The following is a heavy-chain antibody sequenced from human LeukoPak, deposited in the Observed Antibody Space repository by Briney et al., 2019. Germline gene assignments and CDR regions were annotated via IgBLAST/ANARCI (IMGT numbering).Heavy chain of an antibody. CDR1: GGSMSSRSNY. J-gene: IGHJ4*02. CDR2: IYYSGST. D-gene: IGHD6-19*01. V-gene: IGHV4-39*01. CDR3: ARHPYSSGWFYYFDY. Sequence: SETLSFTCTVSGGSMSSRSNYWGWIRQPPGKGLEWVGSIYYSGSTDYNPSLKSRVSISVDTSKNQFSLNLSSVTAADTAVYYCARHPYSSGWFYYFDYWGQGTLVTVSS.